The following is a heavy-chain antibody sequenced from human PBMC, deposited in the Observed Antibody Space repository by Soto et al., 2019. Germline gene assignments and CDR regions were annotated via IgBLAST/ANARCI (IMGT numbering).Heavy chain of an antibody. CDR3: AREGTMVRGVMRYYYYYYYMDV. J-gene: IGHJ6*03. CDR1: GFTFSSYG. Sequence: ESGGGVVQPGRSLRLSCAASGFTFSSYGMHWVRQAPGKGLEWVAVIWYDGSNKYYADSVKGRFTISRDNSKNTLYLQMNSLRAEDTAVYYCAREGTMVRGVMRYYYYYYYMDVWGKGTTVTVSS. V-gene: IGHV3-33*01. CDR2: IWYDGSNK. D-gene: IGHD3-10*01.